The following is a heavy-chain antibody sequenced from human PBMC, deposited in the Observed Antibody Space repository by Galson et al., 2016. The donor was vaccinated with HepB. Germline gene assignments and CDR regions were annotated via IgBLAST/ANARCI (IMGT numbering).Heavy chain of an antibody. Sequence: LSLTCSVSGASVGSESYYWNWIRQPPGKGLEWIGYVFDSGRTNYNPSLKSRATISVDTSSNQFSLKLSFVTAADTAMYYCAREYTSSWSATYYYGMAVWGQGTTVTVSS. CDR1: GASVGSESYY. CDR2: VFDSGRT. V-gene: IGHV4-61*01. D-gene: IGHD6-13*01. CDR3: AREYTSSWSATYYYGMAV. J-gene: IGHJ6*02.